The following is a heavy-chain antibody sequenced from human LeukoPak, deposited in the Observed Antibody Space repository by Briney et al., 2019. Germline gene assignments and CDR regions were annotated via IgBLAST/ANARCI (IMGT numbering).Heavy chain of an antibody. CDR1: GGSISTSDYY. CDR3: ARHASGWYTD. CDR2: IYYSGST. V-gene: IGHV4-39*01. Sequence: SETLSLTCAVSGGSISTSDYYWGWIRQPPGKGLEWIGSIYYSGSTYYNPFVKSRLTISGDTSKNQFSLKLSSVTTADTAVYYCARHASGWYTDWGQGTLVTVSS. D-gene: IGHD6-19*01. J-gene: IGHJ4*02.